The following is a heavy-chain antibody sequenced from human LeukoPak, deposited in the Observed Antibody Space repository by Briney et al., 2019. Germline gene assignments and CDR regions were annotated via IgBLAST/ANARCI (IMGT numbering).Heavy chain of an antibody. CDR3: ARALRARITGTTASVYGMDV. CDR1: GGSISSYY. CDR2: IYYSGST. Sequence: PSETLSLTCTVSGGSISSYYWSWIRQPPGKGLEWIGYIYYSGSTNYNPPLKSRVTISVDTSKNQFSLKLSSVTAADTAVYYCARALRARITGTTASVYGMDVWGQGTTVTASS. D-gene: IGHD1-20*01. V-gene: IGHV4-59*01. J-gene: IGHJ6*02.